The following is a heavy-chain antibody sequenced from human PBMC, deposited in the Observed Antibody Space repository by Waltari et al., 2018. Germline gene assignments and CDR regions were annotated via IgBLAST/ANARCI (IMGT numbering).Heavy chain of an antibody. CDR3: ARDTGGWYFDV. D-gene: IGHD3-10*01. J-gene: IGHJ2*01. CDR1: GSSTSLFS. V-gene: IGHV4-59*01. CDR2: MSYSGHS. Sequence: VQLQESGPRLVKPSETLSLICSVSGSSTSLFSWAWIRQPPGKGLEWMVHMSYSGHSKYNPSLTSRVTISLDKSRDLVTLTLTSVTAADTAFYFCARDTGGWYFDVWGRGTPVTVSS.